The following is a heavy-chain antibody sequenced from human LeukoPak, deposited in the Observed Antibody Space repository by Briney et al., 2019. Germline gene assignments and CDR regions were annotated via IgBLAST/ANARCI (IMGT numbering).Heavy chain of an antibody. D-gene: IGHD2-2*01. V-gene: IGHV3-15*01. CDR3: ARGLCTSTGCYQGPFDF. CDR1: GFTFSSAW. Sequence: PGGSLRLSCEASGFTFSSAWMTWVRQAPGKGLEWVGHIKNKTNGGTTDYAAHVKGRFSISRDDSKKTLYLQMNRLRTEDTAVYYCARGLCTSTGCYQGPFDFWGQGMLVTVSS. J-gene: IGHJ4*02. CDR2: IKNKTNGGTT.